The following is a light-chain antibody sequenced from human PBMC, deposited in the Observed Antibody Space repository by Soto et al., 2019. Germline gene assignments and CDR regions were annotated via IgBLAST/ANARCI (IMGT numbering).Light chain of an antibody. V-gene: IGKV3-11*01. CDR3: QHRRNWPWT. Sequence: EIVLTQSPATLSLSPGERATLSCRASQSVSSYLAWYHQKPGQAPRVLIYDASNRATGIPARFSGSGSGTDFTLTISSLEPEDFAVYYCQHRRNWPWTFGQGTKVEIK. J-gene: IGKJ1*01. CDR2: DAS. CDR1: QSVSSY.